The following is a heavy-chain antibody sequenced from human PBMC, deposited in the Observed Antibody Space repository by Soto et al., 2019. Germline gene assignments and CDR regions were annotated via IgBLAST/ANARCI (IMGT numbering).Heavy chain of an antibody. Sequence: GGSLRLSCEASGFTFSNYAMTWVRQAPGKGLEWVSTVAYNGDTYSPDSVKGRFTISRDNSKNTLYLQMSSLRAEDTAVYYCVKGSGYQYYYYYYGMDVWGQGTTVTVSS. CDR3: VKGSGYQYYYYYYGMDV. CDR2: VAYNGDT. CDR1: GFTFSNYA. V-gene: IGHV3-23*01. J-gene: IGHJ6*02. D-gene: IGHD3-3*01.